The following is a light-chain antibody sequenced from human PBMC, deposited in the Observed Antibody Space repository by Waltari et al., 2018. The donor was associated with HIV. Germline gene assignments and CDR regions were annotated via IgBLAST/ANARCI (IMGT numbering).Light chain of an antibody. Sequence: PGQSITISCTGTSSDVGGYNYVSWYQQHPGKAPKLMIYDVSNRPSGVSNRFSGSKSGNTASLTISGLQAEDEADYYCSSYTSSSTLAFGGGTKLTVL. V-gene: IGLV2-14*03. CDR3: SSYTSSSTLA. CDR2: DVS. J-gene: IGLJ2*01. CDR1: SSDVGGYNY.